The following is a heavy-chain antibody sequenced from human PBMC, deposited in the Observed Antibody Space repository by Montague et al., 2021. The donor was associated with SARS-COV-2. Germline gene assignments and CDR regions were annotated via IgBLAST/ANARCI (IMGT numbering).Heavy chain of an antibody. CDR3: ARDPYDMDV. J-gene: IGHJ6*02. Sequence: SLRLSCAASGFIVSHNYMSWVRQAPGKGLEWVSIIYSGGNTYYADSVKGRFTISRDNSKNTLYLQMNSLRAEDTALYYCARDPYDMDVWGQGTTVTVSS. CDR2: IYSGGNT. CDR1: GFIVSHNY. V-gene: IGHV3-66*01. D-gene: IGHD3-22*01.